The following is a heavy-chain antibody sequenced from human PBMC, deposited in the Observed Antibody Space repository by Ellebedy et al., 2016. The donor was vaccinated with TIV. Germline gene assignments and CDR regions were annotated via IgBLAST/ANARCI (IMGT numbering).Heavy chain of an antibody. J-gene: IGHJ4*02. CDR2: ISPSGGST. Sequence: GESLKISXAASGFTFSNAWMNWVRQAPGKGLEWVSTISPSGGSTHYADSVKGRFTISRDSSRKAVYLQMNSLRADDTAVYFCAKGLYNYDSRGYFIFDNWGQGTLVTVSS. CDR1: GFTFSNAW. CDR3: AKGLYNYDSRGYFIFDN. V-gene: IGHV3-23*01. D-gene: IGHD3-22*01.